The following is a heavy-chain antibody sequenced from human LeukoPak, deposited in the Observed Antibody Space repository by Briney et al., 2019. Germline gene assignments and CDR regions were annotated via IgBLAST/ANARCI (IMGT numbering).Heavy chain of an antibody. CDR3: TRDHTGYEYGSFTYHYQYMDV. CDR1: GFTFNNYW. Sequence: GGSLRLSCAASGFTFNNYWMSWVRQAPGKGLEWVANIKPDGGEKYYADSVKGRFTISRDNAKNSMYLQMNSLRADDTAVYYCTRDHTGYEYGSFTYHYQYMDVWGKGTTVTVSS. J-gene: IGHJ6*03. CDR2: IKPDGGEK. V-gene: IGHV3-7*01. D-gene: IGHD5-12*01.